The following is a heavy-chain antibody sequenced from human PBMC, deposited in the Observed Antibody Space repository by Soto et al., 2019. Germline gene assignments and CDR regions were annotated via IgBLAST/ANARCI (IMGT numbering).Heavy chain of an antibody. CDR1: GFTLSTYW. CDR3: ARDPSDCSSTSCWGYYALDV. J-gene: IGHJ6*02. CDR2: INDDGRST. D-gene: IGHD2-2*01. V-gene: IGHV3-74*01. Sequence: GGSLRFSCAASGFTLSTYWMHWVRQVPGKGLEWVARINDDGRSTSYVAFVKGRLTISRATARNPLYLQRISLRPEDTAVYYCARDPSDCSSTSCWGYYALDVWGQGTTVTVSS.